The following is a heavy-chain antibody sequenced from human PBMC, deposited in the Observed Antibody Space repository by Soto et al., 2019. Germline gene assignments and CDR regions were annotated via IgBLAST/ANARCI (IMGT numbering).Heavy chain of an antibody. CDR1: GGTFSSYA. CDR3: AISIRYSSSWYSFGY. CDR2: IIPIFGTA. V-gene: IGHV1-69*06. J-gene: IGHJ4*02. D-gene: IGHD6-13*01. Sequence: SVKVSCKASGGTFSSYAISWVRQAPGQGLEWMGGIIPIFGTANYAQKFQGRVTITADKSTSTAYMELSSLRSEDTAVYYCAISIRYSSSWYSFGYWGQGTLVTVSS.